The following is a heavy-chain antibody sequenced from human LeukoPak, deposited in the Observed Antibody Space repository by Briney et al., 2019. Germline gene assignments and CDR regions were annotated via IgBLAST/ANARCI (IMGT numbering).Heavy chain of an antibody. J-gene: IGHJ4*02. CDR3: VRDLFDDYSLDY. V-gene: IGHV3-21*01. D-gene: IGHD3-16*01. Sequence: GGSLRLSCAASGFTFSSYSMNWVRQAPGKGLEWVSSINSDSRLMYYAESVKGRFTISRDNARNSLYPQLNSLRAEDTAVYFCVRDLFDDYSLDYWGQGTLVTVSS. CDR1: GFTFSSYS. CDR2: INSDSRLM.